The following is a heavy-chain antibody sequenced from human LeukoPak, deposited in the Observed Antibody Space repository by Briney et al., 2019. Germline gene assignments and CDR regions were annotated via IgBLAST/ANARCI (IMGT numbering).Heavy chain of an antibody. V-gene: IGHV3-21*01. D-gene: IGHD2-2*01. CDR3: ARGGCSSTSCTPDY. CDR1: GFTFSSYS. Sequence: GGSLRLSCAASGFTFSSYSMNWVRQAPGKGLEWVSSISSSSSYIYYADSAKGRFTISRDNAKNSLYLQMNSLRAEDTAVYYCARGGCSSTSCTPDYWGQGTLVTVSS. CDR2: ISSSSSYI. J-gene: IGHJ4*02.